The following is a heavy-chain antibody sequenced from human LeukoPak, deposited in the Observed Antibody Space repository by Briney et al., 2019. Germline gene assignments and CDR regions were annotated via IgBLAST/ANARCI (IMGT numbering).Heavy chain of an antibody. J-gene: IGHJ4*02. D-gene: IGHD3-22*01. CDR3: ARGGYYYDTSD. CDR2: IYNSGST. CDR1: GGSTSSSGYY. Sequence: SETLSLTCTVSGGSTSSSGYYWGWVRQPPGKGLEWIGSIYNSGSTYYNPSLKSRVTMSVDTSKNQLSLKLRFVTAADTAVYYCARGGYYYDTSDWGQGALVTVSS. V-gene: IGHV4-39*07.